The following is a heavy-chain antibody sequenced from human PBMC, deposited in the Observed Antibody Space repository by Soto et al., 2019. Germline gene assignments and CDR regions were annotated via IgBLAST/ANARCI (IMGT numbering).Heavy chain of an antibody. Sequence: KTSETLSLTCTVSGVSVSDYHWTWIRLTPKKELQWIGYIYYSGSTNYNPSLKSRVTISVDTSKNQFSLKLSSVTAADAAVYYCASRYGSAIDYWGQGTLVTVSS. CDR2: IYYSGST. CDR1: GVSVSDYH. CDR3: ASRYGSAIDY. D-gene: IGHD3-16*02. V-gene: IGHV4-59*08. J-gene: IGHJ4*02.